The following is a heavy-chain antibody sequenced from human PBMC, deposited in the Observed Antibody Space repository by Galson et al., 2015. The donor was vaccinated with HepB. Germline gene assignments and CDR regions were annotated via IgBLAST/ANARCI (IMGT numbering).Heavy chain of an antibody. D-gene: IGHD6-13*01. CDR3: AREIKLAAADWFDP. J-gene: IGHJ5*02. CDR1: GGSISSYY. CDR2: IYYSGST. Sequence: LSLTCTVSGGSISSYYWIWIRQPPGKGLEWIGYIYYSGSTNYNPSLKSRVTISVDTSKNQFSLKLSSVTAADTAVYYCAREIKLAAADWFDPWGQGTLVTVSS. V-gene: IGHV4-59*01.